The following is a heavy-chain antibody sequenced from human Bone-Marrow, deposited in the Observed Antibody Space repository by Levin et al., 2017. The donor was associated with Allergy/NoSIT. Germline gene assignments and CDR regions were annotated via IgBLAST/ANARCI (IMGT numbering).Heavy chain of an antibody. Sequence: SGESLKISCAASGFTFISYAMSWVRQAPGKGLEWVSGISGSGGSIYYADSLKGRFTVSRDNSKNTLYLQMNSLRDEDTAIYYCAKEVGYSSSHFDYWGQGTLVTVSS. CDR1: GFTFISYA. J-gene: IGHJ4*02. D-gene: IGHD6-13*01. CDR3: AKEVGYSSSHFDY. V-gene: IGHV3-23*01. CDR2: ISGSGGSI.